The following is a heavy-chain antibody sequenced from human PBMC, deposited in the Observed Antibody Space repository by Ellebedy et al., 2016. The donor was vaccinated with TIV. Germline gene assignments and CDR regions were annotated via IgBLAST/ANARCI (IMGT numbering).Heavy chain of an antibody. J-gene: IGHJ6*02. CDR2: ISYDGSNK. V-gene: IGHV3-30*03. CDR3: ARGYQIRGRDYGMDV. D-gene: IGHD3-10*01. CDR1: GFTFSSYG. Sequence: GESLKISXAASGFTFSSYGMHWVRQAPGKGLEWVAVISYDGSNKYYADSVKGRFTISRDNSKNTLYLQMNSLRAEDTAVYYCARGYQIRGRDYGMDVWGQGTTVTVSS.